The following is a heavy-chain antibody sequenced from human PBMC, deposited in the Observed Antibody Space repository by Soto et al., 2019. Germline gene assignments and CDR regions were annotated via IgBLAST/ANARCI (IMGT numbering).Heavy chain of an antibody. CDR2: INPNSGGT. V-gene: IGHV1-2*02. D-gene: IGHD6-19*01. CDR3: ARGSSGWYSRLDV. CDR1: GYNFTGYY. J-gene: IGHJ6*02. Sequence: QVQLVQSGAEVKKPGASVKVSCKASGYNFTGYYMHWVRQAPGQGLEWMGWINPNSGGTNYAPKFQGRVTMTRDTSISTAYMELSRRRSDDTAVYYCARGSSGWYSRLDVWGQGTTVTVSS.